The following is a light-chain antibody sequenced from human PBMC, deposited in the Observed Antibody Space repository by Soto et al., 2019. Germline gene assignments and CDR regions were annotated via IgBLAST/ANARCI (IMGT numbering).Light chain of an antibody. CDR1: NSDIGDYNY. V-gene: IGLV2-14*03. CDR3: SSYSSDSTLVV. J-gene: IGLJ2*01. CDR2: DVS. Sequence: QSALTQPASVSGSPGQSITISCTGTNSDIGDYNYVSWYKQHPGKAPKLMIYDVSDRPSGVSDRFSGSKSGNTASLTISGLQAEDEDDYYCSSYSSDSTLVVFGGGTKLTVL.